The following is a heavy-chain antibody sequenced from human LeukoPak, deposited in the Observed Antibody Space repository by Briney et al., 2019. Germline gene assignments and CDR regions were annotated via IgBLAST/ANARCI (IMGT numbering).Heavy chain of an antibody. CDR1: GFTFSSCA. CDR3: AKAYLSSMVYAIPTPFDI. J-gene: IGHJ3*02. V-gene: IGHV3-23*01. Sequence: GGSLRLSCAASGFTFSSCAMSWVRQAPGKGLEWVSAISGSGGSTYYADSVKGRFTISRDNSKNTLYLQMNSLRAEDTAVYYCAKAYLSSMVYAIPTPFDIWGQGTMVTVSS. CDR2: ISGSGGST. D-gene: IGHD2-8*01.